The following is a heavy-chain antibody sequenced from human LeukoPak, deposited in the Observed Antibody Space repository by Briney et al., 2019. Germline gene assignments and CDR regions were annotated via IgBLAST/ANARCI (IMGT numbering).Heavy chain of an antibody. CDR3: ARDQWLVR. D-gene: IGHD6-19*01. J-gene: IGHJ4*02. CDR2: IIPIFGTA. V-gene: IGHV1-69*05. Sequence: SVKVSCKTSGYTFTAFNIHWVRQATGQRLEWMGGIIPIFGTANYAQKFQGRVTITTDESTSTAYMELSSLRSEDTAVYYCARDQWLVRWGQGTLVTVSS. CDR1: GYTFTAFN.